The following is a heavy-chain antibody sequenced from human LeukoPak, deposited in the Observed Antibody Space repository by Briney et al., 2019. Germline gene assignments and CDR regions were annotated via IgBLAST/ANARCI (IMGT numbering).Heavy chain of an antibody. J-gene: IGHJ3*02. CDR3: ARQLVVVVPAAMNAFDI. Sequence: GESLQISCKGSGYRFTSYWIGWVRQMPGKGLEWMGIIYPGDSDTRYSPSFQGQVTISADKSISTAYLQWSSLKASDTAMYYCARQLVVVVPAAMNAFDIWGQGTMVTVSS. CDR2: IYPGDSDT. CDR1: GYRFTSYW. D-gene: IGHD2-2*01. V-gene: IGHV5-51*01.